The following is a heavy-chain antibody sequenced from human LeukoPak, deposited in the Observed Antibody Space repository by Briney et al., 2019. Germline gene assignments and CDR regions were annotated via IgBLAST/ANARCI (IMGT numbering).Heavy chain of an antibody. CDR3: AREIIVGTTGYFDY. CDR2: IKQDGSEK. D-gene: IGHD1-26*01. V-gene: IGHV3-7*01. Sequence: SGGSLRLSCAASGFTFSSSWMSWVRQAPGKGLAWVANIKQDGSEKYYVDSVKGRFTISRDNAKNSLYLQMNSLRAEDTAVYYCAREIIVGTTGYFDYWGQGTLVTVSS. CDR1: GFTFSSSW. J-gene: IGHJ4*02.